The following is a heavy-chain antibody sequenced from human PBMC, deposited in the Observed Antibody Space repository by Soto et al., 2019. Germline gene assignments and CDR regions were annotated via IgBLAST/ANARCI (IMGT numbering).Heavy chain of an antibody. CDR3: AREENCRGGTCYSEYFHH. J-gene: IGHJ1*01. V-gene: IGHV1-46*01. Sequence: QVQLVQSGAEVKKPGASVKVSCKTSGYIFTAYSMHWVRQAPGQGLAWMGVVNPSGGSAHYAQSFEGRVTSARDTSTSTFDKDMSSLRSKDTAVYYCAREENCRGGTCYSEYFHHWGQGTLVTDSS. D-gene: IGHD2-15*01. CDR2: VNPSGGSA. CDR1: GYIFTAYS.